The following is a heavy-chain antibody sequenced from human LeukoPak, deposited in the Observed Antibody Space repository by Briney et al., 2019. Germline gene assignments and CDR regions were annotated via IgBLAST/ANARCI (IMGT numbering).Heavy chain of an antibody. CDR2: IKYDASST. J-gene: IGHJ4*02. CDR3: ARMRRDGYEIDY. Sequence: GGSLRLFCADSGFTFSSHCMHWVRHAPGKGLVWVSRIKYDASSTSYADSVKGRFTISRDNAKNTLYLQMNSLRAEDTAVYYCARMRRDGYEIDYWGQGTLVTVSS. D-gene: IGHD5-24*01. CDR1: GFTFSSHC. V-gene: IGHV3-74*01.